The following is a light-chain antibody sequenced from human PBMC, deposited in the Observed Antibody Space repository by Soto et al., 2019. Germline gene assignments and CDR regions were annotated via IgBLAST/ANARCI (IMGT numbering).Light chain of an antibody. CDR2: LGS. CDR3: MQGLPTPRT. V-gene: IGKV2-28*01. CDR1: QSLLHSNGYNY. Sequence: DIVMTQSPLSLPVTPGEPASISCRSSQSLLHSNGYNYLDWYLQKPGQSPQLLIYLGSTRASGVPDRFSGSGSGTDFTLKISRVEAEDVGVYYCMQGLPTPRTFGGGTKVEIK. J-gene: IGKJ4*01.